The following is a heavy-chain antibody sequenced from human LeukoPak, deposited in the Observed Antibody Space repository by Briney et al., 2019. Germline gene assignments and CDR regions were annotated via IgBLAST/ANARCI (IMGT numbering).Heavy chain of an antibody. V-gene: IGHV3-21*01. CDR3: ARDSPYWVVPAAILD. J-gene: IGHJ4*02. CDR1: GFTFSSYS. CDR2: ISSSSSYI. D-gene: IGHD2-2*02. Sequence: PGGSLRLSCAASGFTFSSYSMNWVRQAPGKGLEWVSSISSSSSYIYYADSVKGRFTISRDNAKNSLYLQMNSLRAEDTAVYYCARDSPYWVVPAAILDWGQGTLVTVSS.